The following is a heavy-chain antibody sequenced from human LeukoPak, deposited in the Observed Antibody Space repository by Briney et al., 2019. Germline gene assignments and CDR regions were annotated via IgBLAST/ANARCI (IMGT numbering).Heavy chain of an antibody. CDR2: ISSSSSYI. J-gene: IGHJ4*02. CDR1: GFTFSSYS. CDR3: ARDRNNYYGSGSYDY. Sequence: GGSLRLSCAASGFTFSSYSMNWVRQAPGKGLEWVSSISSSSSYIYYADSVKGRFTISRDNAKNSLYLQMNSLRAEDTAVYYCARDRNNYYGSGSYDYWGQGTLVTVSS. D-gene: IGHD3-10*01. V-gene: IGHV3-21*01.